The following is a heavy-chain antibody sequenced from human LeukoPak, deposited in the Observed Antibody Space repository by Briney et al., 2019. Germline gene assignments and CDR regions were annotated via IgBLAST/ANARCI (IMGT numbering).Heavy chain of an antibody. Sequence: ASVKVSCKASGYTFTGYYMHWVRQAPGQGLEWMGWINPNSGGTNYAQKFQGRATMTRDTSISTAYMELSRLRSDDTAVYYCASIGSSGRHWFDPWGQGTLVTVSS. D-gene: IGHD6-19*01. CDR1: GYTFTGYY. V-gene: IGHV1-2*02. CDR2: INPNSGGT. J-gene: IGHJ5*02. CDR3: ASIGSSGRHWFDP.